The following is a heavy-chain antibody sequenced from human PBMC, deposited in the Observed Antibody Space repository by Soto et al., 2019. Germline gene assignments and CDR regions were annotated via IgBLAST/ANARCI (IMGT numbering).Heavy chain of an antibody. Sequence: ASVKVSCKASGYTFTGYYMHWVRQAPGQGLEWMGWINPNSGGTNYAQKFQGRFSISKDMSKNTLYLQLNSLKADDTAVYYCAKDSGYSSGPYYFDFWGQGTQVTVSS. J-gene: IGHJ4*02. CDR3: AKDSGYSSGPYYFDF. D-gene: IGHD6-25*01. V-gene: IGHV1-2*02. CDR1: GYTFTGYY. CDR2: INPNSGGT.